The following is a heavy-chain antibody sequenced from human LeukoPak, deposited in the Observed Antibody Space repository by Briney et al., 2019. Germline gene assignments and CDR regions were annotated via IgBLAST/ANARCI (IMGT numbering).Heavy chain of an antibody. D-gene: IGHD3-10*01. Sequence: PGRSLRLSCSASGFTFSSYGMHWVRQAPGKGLEWVAVIWYDGSNKYYADSVKGRFTISRDNSKNTLYLQMNSLRAEDTAVYYCARAEPLYGLGSYYYWGQGTLVTVSS. CDR3: ARAEPLYGLGSYYY. CDR1: GFTFSSYG. J-gene: IGHJ4*02. CDR2: IWYDGSNK. V-gene: IGHV3-33*01.